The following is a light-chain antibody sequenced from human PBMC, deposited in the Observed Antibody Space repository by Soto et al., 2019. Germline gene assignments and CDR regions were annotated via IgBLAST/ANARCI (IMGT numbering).Light chain of an antibody. CDR1: QSVSSN. Sequence: EIVMTQSPATLSVSPGERATLSCRASQSVSSNLALYQQKPGQAPRLLIYGASTRATGIPARFSGSGSGTEFTLTISSMQSEDFAVYYWQQYNNWPPWTFGQGTKVEIK. CDR2: GAS. V-gene: IGKV3-15*01. CDR3: QQYNNWPPWT. J-gene: IGKJ1*01.